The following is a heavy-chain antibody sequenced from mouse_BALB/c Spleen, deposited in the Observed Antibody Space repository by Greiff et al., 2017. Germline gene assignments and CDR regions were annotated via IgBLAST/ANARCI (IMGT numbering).Heavy chain of an antibody. Sequence: VKLMESGPGILQPSQTLSLTCSFSGFSLSTSGMGVSWIRQPSGKGLEWLAHIYWDDDKRYNPSLKSRLTISKDTSRNQVFLKITSVDTADTATYYCARRGVTTVTGAMDYWGQGTSVTVSS. J-gene: IGHJ4*01. CDR1: GFSLSTSGMG. CDR3: ARRGVTTVTGAMDY. D-gene: IGHD1-1*01. V-gene: IGHV8-12*01. CDR2: IYWDDDK.